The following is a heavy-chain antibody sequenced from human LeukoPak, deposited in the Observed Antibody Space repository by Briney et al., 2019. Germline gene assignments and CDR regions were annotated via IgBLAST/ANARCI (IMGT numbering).Heavy chain of an antibody. CDR1: GFTFCRYT. CDR3: ARGGYYEESVLYYFDY. Sequence: PGGSLRLSCAASGFTFCRYTLNWVRQAPGKGLEGISYIGSDNTTIDYADSVKGRFTISRDNSKNTLYLQMGSLRAEDMAVYYCARGGYYEESVLYYFDYWGQGTLVTVSS. V-gene: IGHV3-48*01. CDR2: IGSDNTTI. D-gene: IGHD3-22*01. J-gene: IGHJ4*02.